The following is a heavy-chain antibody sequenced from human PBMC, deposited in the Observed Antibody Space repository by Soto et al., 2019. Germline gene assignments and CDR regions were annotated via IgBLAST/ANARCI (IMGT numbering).Heavy chain of an antibody. CDR3: ARKGPYDFYFDS. V-gene: IGHV1-69*01. D-gene: IGHD1-1*01. Sequence: QVQLVQSGAEVKKPGSSVKVSCKASGDSFSTCTIIWVRQAPGQGLEWMGGIIPIFGTANFANEFQGRITITADESTSTSYMELNKLRLGDMAVHRCARKGPYDFYFDSWGQGTLVTVSS. J-gene: IGHJ4*02. CDR1: GDSFSTCT. CDR2: IIPIFGTA.